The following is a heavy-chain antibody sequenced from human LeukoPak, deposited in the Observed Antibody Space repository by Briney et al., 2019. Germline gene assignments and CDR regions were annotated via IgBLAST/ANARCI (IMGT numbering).Heavy chain of an antibody. V-gene: IGHV3-43*01. CDR1: GFISDDFT. D-gene: IGHD6-19*01. CDR2: INWNGDNT. J-gene: IGHJ4*02. Sequence: GGSLRLSCAASGFISDDFTMHGVRQAPGQGLEWVSLINWNGDNTYYVDSVKGRFTISRDNSKNSLYLQMHSLRNEDTALYYCAKASVTGRGFFDSWGQGSLVTVSS. CDR3: AKASVTGRGFFDS.